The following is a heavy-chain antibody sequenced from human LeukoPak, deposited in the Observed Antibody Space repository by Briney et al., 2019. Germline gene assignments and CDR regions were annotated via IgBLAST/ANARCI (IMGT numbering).Heavy chain of an antibody. CDR2: INPSGGST. D-gene: IGHD5-12*01. CDR1: GYTFTSYY. V-gene: IGHV1-46*01. Sequence: ASVKVSCKASGYTFTSYYIHWVRQAPGQGLEWMGIINPSGGSTSYAQKFQGRVTMTRDTSTSTVYMELSSLRSEDTAVYYCARDPSNSGYDYLYYFDYWGQGTLVTVSS. J-gene: IGHJ4*02. CDR3: ARDPSNSGYDYLYYFDY.